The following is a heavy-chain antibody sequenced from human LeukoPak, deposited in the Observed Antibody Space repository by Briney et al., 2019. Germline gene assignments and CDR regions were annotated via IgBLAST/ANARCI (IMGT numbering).Heavy chain of an antibody. Sequence: PGESLMISCKGSGYSFTSYWIGWVRQLPGKGLEWMGIIYPGDSDTRYSPSFQGQVTISADKSISTAYLQWSSLKASDTAMYYCAREVLDFWSGYYTGGFDPWGQGTLVTVSS. CDR1: GYSFTSYW. V-gene: IGHV5-51*01. J-gene: IGHJ5*02. D-gene: IGHD3-3*01. CDR2: IYPGDSDT. CDR3: AREVLDFWSGYYTGGFDP.